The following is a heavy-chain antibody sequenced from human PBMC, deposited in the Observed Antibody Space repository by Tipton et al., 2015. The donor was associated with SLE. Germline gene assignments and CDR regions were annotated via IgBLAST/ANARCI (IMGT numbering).Heavy chain of an antibody. Sequence: GLVKPSETLSLTCTVSGGSITNSYWTWIRQPPGKRLEWIGAIFYTGSTHYNPSLTSRATISLDTSKSHFSLRLTSVSAADTAVYFCARRVPHRYYFDLWGRGSLVTVSS. V-gene: IGHV4-59*01. CDR3: ARRVPHRYYFDL. CDR2: IFYTGST. J-gene: IGHJ2*01. CDR1: GGSITNSY. D-gene: IGHD1-26*01.